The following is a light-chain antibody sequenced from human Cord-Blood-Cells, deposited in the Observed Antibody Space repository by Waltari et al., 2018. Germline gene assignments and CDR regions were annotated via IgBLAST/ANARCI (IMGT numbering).Light chain of an antibody. Sequence: QSALPQPPSASGSPGQSVTLSCTGTSSDVGGYTSVSWYQQHPGKAPKLMIYEVSKRPSGVPDRFSGSKSGNTASLTVSGLQAEDEADYYCSSYAGSNNVVFGGGTKLTVL. CDR2: EVS. J-gene: IGLJ2*01. CDR3: SSYAGSNNVV. V-gene: IGLV2-8*01. CDR1: SSDVGGYTS.